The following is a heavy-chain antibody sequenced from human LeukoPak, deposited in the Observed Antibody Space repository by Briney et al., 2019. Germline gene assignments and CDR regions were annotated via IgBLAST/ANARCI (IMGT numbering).Heavy chain of an antibody. CDR2: IFASGSS. J-gene: IGHJ4*02. CDR3: ARDSRGGYYYFDY. D-gene: IGHD5-12*01. Sequence: SETLSLTCTVSGGSISSGSYYWSWIRQPAGEGLEWIGRIFASGSSNYNPSLKSRVTISVDTSKNQFSLKLTSVTAADTAVYYCARDSRGGYYYFDYWGQGTLVTVSS. V-gene: IGHV4-61*02. CDR1: GGSISSGSYY.